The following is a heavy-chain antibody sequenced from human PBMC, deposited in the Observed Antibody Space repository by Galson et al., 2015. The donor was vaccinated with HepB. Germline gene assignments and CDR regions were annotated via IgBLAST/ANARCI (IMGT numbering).Heavy chain of an antibody. CDR3: ARMRNCSGNSCFFDY. CDR1: GYTFTSYD. D-gene: IGHD2-15*01. J-gene: IGHJ4*02. V-gene: IGHV1-18*04. CDR2: ISAYKGNT. Sequence: SVKVSCKASGYTFTSYDITWVRQALGQGLEWMGWISAYKGNTNYAQKLQGRVTMTTDTSTSTAYMELRSLRSDDTAVYFCARMRNCSGNSCFFDYWGQGTLVTVSS.